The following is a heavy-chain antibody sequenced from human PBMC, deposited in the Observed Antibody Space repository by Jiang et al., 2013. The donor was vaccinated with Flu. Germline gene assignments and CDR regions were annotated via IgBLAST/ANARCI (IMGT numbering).Heavy chain of an antibody. V-gene: IGHV3-23*01. Sequence: VQLLESGGGLVQPGGSLRLSCAASGFTFSSYAMRWVRQAPGKGLEWVATITAGGGSTYYADSVKGRFTISRDNSKNTLYLQMNSLRAEDTAVYYCAKDRRRDPGYSINWFDPWGQGTLVTV. CDR2: ITAGGGST. CDR3: AKDRRRDPGYSINWFDP. CDR1: GFTFSSYA. D-gene: IGHD6-13*01. J-gene: IGHJ5*02.